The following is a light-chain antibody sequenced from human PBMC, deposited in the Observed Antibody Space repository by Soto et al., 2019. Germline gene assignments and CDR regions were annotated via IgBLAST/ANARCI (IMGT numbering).Light chain of an antibody. V-gene: IGKV2-30*01. CDR2: RAS. J-gene: IGKJ1*01. CDR1: QSLVYSDGNAY. Sequence: DVVMTQSPLSLPVTLGQSASISCRSSQSLVYSDGNAYLNWFHQRPGQSPRRLIYRASNRDSGVPYRFSGSGSGTDFTLTISRVEAEDVGVYYCMQSAPWPPTFGRGTKVEIK. CDR3: MQSAPWPPT.